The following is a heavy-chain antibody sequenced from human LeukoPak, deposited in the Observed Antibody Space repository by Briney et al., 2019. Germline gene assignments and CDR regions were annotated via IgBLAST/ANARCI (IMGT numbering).Heavy chain of an antibody. CDR2: INHSGST. J-gene: IGHJ4*02. CDR1: GGSFSGYH. CDR3: ASLPGTYCVKTYYFDY. Sequence: SETLSLTCAVYGGSFSGYHWSWIRQPPGKGLEWIGEINHSGSTNYNPSLKSRVTISLDTSKNQFSLKLSSVTAADTAVYYCASLPGTYCVKTYYFDYWGQGNLVTVSS. V-gene: IGHV4-34*01. D-gene: IGHD1-26*01.